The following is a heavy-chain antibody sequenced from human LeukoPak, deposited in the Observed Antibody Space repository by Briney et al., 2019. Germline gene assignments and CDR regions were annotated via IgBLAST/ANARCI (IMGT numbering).Heavy chain of an antibody. D-gene: IGHD3-22*01. CDR3: TRDGPRSSGYPDT. V-gene: IGHV4-31*03. Sequence: SETLSLTCTVSGASIRTSEDHWTWIRQHPGKGLEWIGYIYYSGSTYYNPSLKSRVTISVDTSKNQFSLRLNSVTAADTAVYYCTRDGPRSSGYPDTWGQGTLVTVSS. J-gene: IGHJ5*02. CDR1: GASIRTSEDH. CDR2: IYYSGST.